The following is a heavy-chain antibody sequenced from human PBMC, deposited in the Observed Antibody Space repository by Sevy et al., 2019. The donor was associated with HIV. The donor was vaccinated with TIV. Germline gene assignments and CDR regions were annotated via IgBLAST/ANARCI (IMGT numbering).Heavy chain of an antibody. CDR1: GGSLTGYY. V-gene: IGHV4-34*01. D-gene: IGHD2-8*01. CDR2: INHTACT. J-gene: IGHJ4*02. CDR3: ARGWQDVVLMVYVPPDY. Sequence: SETLSLTCAVSGGSLTGYYWSWIRQPPRKGLEWIGEINHTACTIYNPSLKSRVTISVDTSKNQFSLKLSSVTAADTAVYYCARGWQDVVLMVYVPPDYWGQGTLVTVSS.